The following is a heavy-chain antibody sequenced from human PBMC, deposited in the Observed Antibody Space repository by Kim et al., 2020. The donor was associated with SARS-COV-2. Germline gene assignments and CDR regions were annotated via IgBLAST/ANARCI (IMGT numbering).Heavy chain of an antibody. J-gene: IGHJ6*02. Sequence: KSRVTISVDTSKNQFSLKLSSVTAADTAVYYCARGRGVPTYYYYYYGMDVWGQGTTVTVSS. CDR3: ARGRGVPTYYYYYYGMDV. D-gene: IGHD3-10*01. V-gene: IGHV4-34*01.